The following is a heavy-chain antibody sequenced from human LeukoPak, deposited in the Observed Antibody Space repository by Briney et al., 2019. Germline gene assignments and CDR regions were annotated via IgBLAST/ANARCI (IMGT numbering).Heavy chain of an antibody. CDR2: ISAYNGNT. CDR3: ARDSRGVYYDSSTGYDY. J-gene: IGHJ4*02. D-gene: IGHD3-22*01. Sequence: ASVKVSCKASGYTFTSYGISWVRQAPGQGLEWMGWISAYNGNTNYAQKLQGRVTMTTDTSTSTAYMELRSLRSDDTAVYYCARDSRGVYYDSSTGYDYWGQGTLVTVSS. V-gene: IGHV1-18*01. CDR1: GYTFTSYG.